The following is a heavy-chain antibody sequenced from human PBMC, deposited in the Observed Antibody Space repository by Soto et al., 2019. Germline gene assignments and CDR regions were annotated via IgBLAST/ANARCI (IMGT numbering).Heavy chain of an antibody. V-gene: IGHV3-21*06. Sequence: KPXGSLRLSCVAAGFSLSISGMNWVRQAPGKGLEWVSYISSGSSYIYYADSVKGRFTISRDNAKNSMYLQMNSLRAEDTAMYYCARVPTWSAFTLDYWGQGTLVTVSS. CDR3: ARVPTWSAFTLDY. CDR1: GFSLSISG. CDR2: ISSGSSYI. J-gene: IGHJ4*02. D-gene: IGHD2-8*02.